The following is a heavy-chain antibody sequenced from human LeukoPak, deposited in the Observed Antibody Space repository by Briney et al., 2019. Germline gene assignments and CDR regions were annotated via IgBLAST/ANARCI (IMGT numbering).Heavy chain of an antibody. V-gene: IGHV3-43*01. CDR3: ARPFDSREAKVDP. Sequence: WGSLRLSCAGSGFTFEDYTMHWVRQAPGKGLGWVSLISWDGGSTYYADSMKGRFTISRDNSKNSLYLQMNSLRAEDTAVYYCARPFDSREAKVDPWGQGTLVTVSS. CDR2: ISWDGGST. J-gene: IGHJ5*02. D-gene: IGHD3-9*01. CDR1: GFTFEDYT.